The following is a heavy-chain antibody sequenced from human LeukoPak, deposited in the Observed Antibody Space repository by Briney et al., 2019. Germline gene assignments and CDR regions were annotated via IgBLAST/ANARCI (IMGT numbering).Heavy chain of an antibody. CDR2: INHSGST. CDR3: ARAAGYSSGWPPLRAFDI. V-gene: IGHV4-39*07. Sequence: PSETLSLTCTFSGGSISSSSYYWSWIRQPPGKGLEWIGEINHSGSTNYNPSLKSRVTISVDTSKNQFSLKLSSVTAADTAVYYCARAAGYSSGWPPLRAFDIWGQGTMVTVSS. J-gene: IGHJ3*02. D-gene: IGHD6-19*01. CDR1: GGSISSSSYY.